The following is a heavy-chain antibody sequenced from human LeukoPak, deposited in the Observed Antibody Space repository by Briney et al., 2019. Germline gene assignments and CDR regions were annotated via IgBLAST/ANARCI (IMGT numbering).Heavy chain of an antibody. D-gene: IGHD3-22*01. V-gene: IGHV3-23*01. J-gene: IGHJ4*02. CDR1: VFTFSSYA. Sequence: GGSLRVSCAASVFTFSSYAMSSVRQTPVKGVEWVSAISVRWGSTYYEDPVTGRFTISRDNSKKPLYLQMNSMRAEDTAVYYCAKDNSAYYDSSGYYPGDYWGQGTLVTVSS. CDR2: ISVRWGST. CDR3: AKDNSAYYDSSGYYPGDY.